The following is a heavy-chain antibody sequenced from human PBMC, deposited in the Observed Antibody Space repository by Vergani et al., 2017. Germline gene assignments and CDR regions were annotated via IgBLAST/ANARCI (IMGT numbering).Heavy chain of an antibody. J-gene: IGHJ6*02. CDR1: GGTFSSYA. CDR2: ISPIFGVP. D-gene: IGHD4-11*01. V-gene: IGHV1-69*12. CDR3: ARANRAVTNWDFYYGMDV. Sequence: QVQLVQSGAEVKKPGSSVKVSCKASGGTFSSYAISWVRQAPGKGLVWMGGISPIFGVPDYAQKFQGRVTITAGEPTSTANMEMRSLRSEDTAVYYCARANRAVTNWDFYYGMDVWGQGTTVTVSS.